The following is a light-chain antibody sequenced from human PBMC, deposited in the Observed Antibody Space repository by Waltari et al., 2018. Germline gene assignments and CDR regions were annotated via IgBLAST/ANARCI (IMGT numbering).Light chain of an antibody. CDR1: QSVSTY. CDR2: DAS. Sequence: EIVLTQSPATLPLSPGEGATLSCRASQSVSTYLAWYQQKPGQAPRLLIDDASNSAPGIPARFSASGSGTDFTLTISSLEPDDFAVYYCLQRSAWPYTFGQGTKLEIK. CDR3: LQRSAWPYT. V-gene: IGKV3-11*01. J-gene: IGKJ2*01.